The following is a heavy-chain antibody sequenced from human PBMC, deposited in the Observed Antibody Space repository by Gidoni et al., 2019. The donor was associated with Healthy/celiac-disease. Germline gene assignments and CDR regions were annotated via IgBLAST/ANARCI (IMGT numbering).Heavy chain of an antibody. D-gene: IGHD2-2*01. V-gene: IGHV4-34*01. Sequence: VQLQQWGAGLLKPSETLSLTCAVYGGSFSGYYWSWIRQPPGKGLEWIGEINHSGSTNYNPSLKSRVTISVDTSKNQFSLKLSSVTAADTAVYYCARGRGYCSSTSCYESYYMDVWGKGTTVTVSS. J-gene: IGHJ6*03. CDR2: INHSGST. CDR3: ARGRGYCSSTSCYESYYMDV. CDR1: GGSFSGYY.